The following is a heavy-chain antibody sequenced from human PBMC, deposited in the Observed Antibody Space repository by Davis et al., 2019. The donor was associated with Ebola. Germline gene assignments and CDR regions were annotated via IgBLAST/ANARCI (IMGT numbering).Heavy chain of an antibody. J-gene: IGHJ4*02. D-gene: IGHD2-15*01. V-gene: IGHV3-30*18. CDR3: AKEGYTSTSAPDY. CDR1: GFTFNSYG. Sequence: GESLKISCVASGFTFNSYGMHWVRQAPGKGLEWVAVISYDGSHKYYANSVKGRFTISRDNSKNTLYLQLNGLKSDDTAVYYCAKEGYTSTSAPDYWGQGTLVTVSS. CDR2: ISYDGSHK.